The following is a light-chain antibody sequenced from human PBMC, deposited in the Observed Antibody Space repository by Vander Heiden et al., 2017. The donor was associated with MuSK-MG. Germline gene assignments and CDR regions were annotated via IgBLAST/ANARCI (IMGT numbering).Light chain of an antibody. CDR2: WAS. J-gene: IGKJ2*01. V-gene: IGKV4-1*01. CDR1: QSVIYSSNNKNY. CDR3: QQYYSTPYT. Sequence: DIVITQPPDSRAVSQGERTNSNCKSSQSVIYSSNNKNYLAWYQQKPGQTPKLLIYWASTRESGVPDRFSGSGSGTDFTLTISSLQAEDVAVYDCQQYYSTPYTFGQGTKLEIK.